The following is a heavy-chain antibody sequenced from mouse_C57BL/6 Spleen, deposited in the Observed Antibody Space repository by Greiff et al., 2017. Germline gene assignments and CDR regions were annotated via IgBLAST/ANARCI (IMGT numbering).Heavy chain of an antibody. V-gene: IGHV1-69*01. CDR3: ARGRQLSRD. CDR2: IDPSDSYT. J-gene: IGHJ2*01. CDR1: GYTFTSYW. Sequence: QVQLQQPGAELVMPGASVKLSCKASGYTFTSYWMHWVKQRPGQGLEWIGEIDPSDSYTNYNQKFKGKATLTVDKSSSTAYMQLSSLTSEDSAVYYCARGRQLSRDWGQGTTLTVSS. D-gene: IGHD3-2*02.